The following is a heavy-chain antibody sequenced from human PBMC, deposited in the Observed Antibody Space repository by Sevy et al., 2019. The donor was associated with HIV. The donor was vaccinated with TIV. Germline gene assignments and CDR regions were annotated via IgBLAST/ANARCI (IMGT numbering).Heavy chain of an antibody. CDR3: ARGPTGDLWYFDL. V-gene: IGHV3-7*03. CDR1: GFTFSSYW. Sequence: GGSLRLSCAASGFTFSSYWMSWVRQAPGKGLEWVANIKQDGSEKYYVDSVKGRFTISRDNAKNSLYLQMNSLRAEDTGGYCCARGPTGDLWYFDLGTRGPLPTFSS. CDR2: IKQDGSEK. D-gene: IGHD7-27*01. J-gene: IGHJ2*01.